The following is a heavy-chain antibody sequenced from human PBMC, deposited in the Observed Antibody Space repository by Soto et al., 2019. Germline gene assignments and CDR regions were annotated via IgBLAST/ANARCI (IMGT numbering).Heavy chain of an antibody. J-gene: IGHJ4*02. Sequence: GGSLRLSCAASGFTFSSYWMHWVRQVPGKGMMWVSHINGDGTQRSYADSVKGRFTISRDNANKTLYLEMNSLTVDDTAVYFCARDAILHSYGYGAWGQGTRVTVSS. V-gene: IGHV3-74*01. D-gene: IGHD5-18*01. CDR3: ARDAILHSYGYGA. CDR1: GFTFSSYW. CDR2: INGDGTQR.